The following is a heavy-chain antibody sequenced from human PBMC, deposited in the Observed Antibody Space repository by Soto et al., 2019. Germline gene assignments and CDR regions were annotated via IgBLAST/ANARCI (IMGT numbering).Heavy chain of an antibody. CDR3: ARGGLHYSYYYGMDV. Sequence: RRLSCAASGFTFSSYWMHWVRQAPGKGLVWVARIISDGSNTNYADSVKGRFTISRDNAKNTLFLQMNSLTADDTAVYYCARGGLHYSYYYGMDVWGQGTTVTVSS. CDR2: IISDGSNT. CDR1: GFTFSSYW. J-gene: IGHJ6*02. V-gene: IGHV3-74*01.